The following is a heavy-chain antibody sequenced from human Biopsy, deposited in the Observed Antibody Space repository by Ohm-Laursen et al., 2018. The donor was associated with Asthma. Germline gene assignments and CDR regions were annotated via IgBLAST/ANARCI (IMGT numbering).Heavy chain of an antibody. D-gene: IGHD6-6*01. V-gene: IGHV4-39*02. CDR2: IYYSGRT. CDR3: ARAVSSSSYWYFDL. J-gene: IGHJ2*01. Sequence: SDTLSLTCVVSGDAMSTNGSYWGWIRQSPGKGLEWIGSIYYSGRTYYNPSIESRVTISADTSKNHFSLKVTSVTAADTAVYYCARAVSSSSYWYFDLWGRGDLVTVSS. CDR1: GDAMSTNGSY.